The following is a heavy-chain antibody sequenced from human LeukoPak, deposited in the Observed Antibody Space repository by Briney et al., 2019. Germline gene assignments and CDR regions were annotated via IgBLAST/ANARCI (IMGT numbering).Heavy chain of an antibody. J-gene: IGHJ5*02. CDR2: INHSGST. CDR1: GGSFSGYY. V-gene: IGHV4-34*01. CDR3: AGRITMIVAPMA. D-gene: IGHD3-22*01. Sequence: PSETLSLTCAVYGGSFSGYYWSWIRQPPGKGLEWIGEINHSGSTNYNPSLKSRVTISVDTSKNQFSLKLSSVTAADTAVYYCAGRITMIVAPMAWGQGTLVTVPS.